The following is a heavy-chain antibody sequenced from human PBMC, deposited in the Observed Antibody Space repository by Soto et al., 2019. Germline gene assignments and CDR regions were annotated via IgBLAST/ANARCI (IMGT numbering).Heavy chain of an antibody. CDR3: AGWGWISSSIGRDGGDYYYYYGMDV. V-gene: IGHV4-4*02. D-gene: IGHD6-6*01. J-gene: IGHJ6*02. Sequence: QVQLQESGPGLVKPSGTLSLTCAVSGGSISSSNWWSWVRQPPGKGLEWIGEIYHSGSTNYNPSPISSVVISVEKTNNQYFLQMRCAMAAAAAVEYCAGWGWISSSIGRDGGDYYYYYGMDVWGQGTTVTVSS. CDR1: GGSISSSNW. CDR2: IYHSGST.